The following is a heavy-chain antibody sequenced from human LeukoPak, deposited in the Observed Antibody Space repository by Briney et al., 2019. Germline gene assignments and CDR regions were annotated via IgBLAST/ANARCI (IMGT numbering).Heavy chain of an antibody. D-gene: IGHD3-10*01. CDR2: IRYDGSNK. J-gene: IGHJ4*02. CDR3: AKDNGGSGSYCGN. V-gene: IGHV3-30*02. CDR1: GFTFSNYV. Sequence: PGGSLRLSCAASGFTFSNYVMQWVRQAPGKGLEWVAFIRYDGSNKYYADSVKGRFTISRDNSKNTLYLQMNSLRAEDTAVYYCAKDNGGSGSYCGNWGQGTLVTVSS.